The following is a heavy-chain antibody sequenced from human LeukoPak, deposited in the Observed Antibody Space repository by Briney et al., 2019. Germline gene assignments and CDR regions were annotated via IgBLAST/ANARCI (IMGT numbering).Heavy chain of an antibody. CDR3: ARGPDFGDRLDYFDY. CDR2: IKQDGSQ. J-gene: IGHJ4*02. Sequence: GGSLRLSCAASGFTFSRHWMRWVRQAPGKGLEWVASIKQDGSQYYVDSVKGRFFISRENAKNSVSLQMNSLRGEDTAVYYCARGPDFGDRLDYFDYWGQGTLVTVSA. D-gene: IGHD4-17*01. CDR1: GFTFSRHW. V-gene: IGHV3-7*01.